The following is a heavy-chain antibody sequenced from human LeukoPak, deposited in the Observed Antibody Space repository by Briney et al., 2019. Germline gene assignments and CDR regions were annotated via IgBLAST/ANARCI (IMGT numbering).Heavy chain of an antibody. D-gene: IGHD3-22*01. Sequence: SETLSLTCTVSGGSISSYYWSWIRQPPGKGLERIGYIYYSGSTNYNPSLKSRVTISVDTSKNQFSLKLSSVTAADTAVYYCARDNKGSGYYSGSFDYWGQGTLVTVSS. V-gene: IGHV4-59*01. CDR2: IYYSGST. J-gene: IGHJ4*02. CDR3: ARDNKGSGYYSGSFDY. CDR1: GGSISSYY.